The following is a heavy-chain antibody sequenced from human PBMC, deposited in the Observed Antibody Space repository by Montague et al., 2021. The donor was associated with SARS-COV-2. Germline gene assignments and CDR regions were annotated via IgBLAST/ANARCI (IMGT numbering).Heavy chain of an antibody. CDR3: AKALGGSYPYYYAMDV. V-gene: IGHV3-33*06. D-gene: IGHD1-26*01. CDR1: GFTFSSYG. Sequence: SLRLSCAVSGFTFSSYGMHWVRQAPGKGLECVALIWDDGNNKYYADSVKGRFTISRDNTKNTLYLQMNSLRAEDTAVYYCAKALGGSYPYYYAMDVWGQGTTVTVSS. CDR2: IWDDGNNK. J-gene: IGHJ6*02.